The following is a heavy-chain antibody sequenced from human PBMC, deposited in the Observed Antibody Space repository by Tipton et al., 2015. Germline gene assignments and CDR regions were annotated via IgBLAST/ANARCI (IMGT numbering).Heavy chain of an antibody. CDR2: ISGSIEKT. CDR3: TRADYYTSGGGLDV. J-gene: IGHJ6*02. Sequence: SLRLSCAASGFTFKKYAMSWVRQAPGKGLEWVALISGSIEKTDYADSVTGRFIISRDNSKNTLYLDMRSLRVDDTAIYFCTRADYYTSGGGLDVWGQGTTVTVSS. V-gene: IGHV3-23*01. D-gene: IGHD3-3*01. CDR1: GFTFKKYA.